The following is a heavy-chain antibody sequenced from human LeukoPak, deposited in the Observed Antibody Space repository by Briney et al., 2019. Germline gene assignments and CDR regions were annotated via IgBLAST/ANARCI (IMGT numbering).Heavy chain of an antibody. CDR3: ASPSEYYYDS. CDR1: GGTFSSYA. V-gene: IGHV1-69*13. J-gene: IGHJ4*02. CDR2: IIPIFGTA. Sequence: ASVKVSCKASGGTFSSYAISWVRQAPGQGLEWMGGIIPIFGTANYAQKFQGRVTITADESTSTAYMELSSLRSEDTVVYYCASPSEYYYDSWGQGTLVTVSS. D-gene: IGHD3-22*01.